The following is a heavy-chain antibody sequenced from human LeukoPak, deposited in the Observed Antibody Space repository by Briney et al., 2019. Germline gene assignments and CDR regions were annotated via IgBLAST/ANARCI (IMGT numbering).Heavy chain of an antibody. D-gene: IGHD2-15*01. J-gene: IGHJ4*02. Sequence: QPGGSLRLSCEASGFTDSTIFMGWVRPALGKGLEWVSIIHIGVTTYYADSVKGRFTISRDSITNTLYLRMSGLRDDDTAVYYCARERGSDWGQGTLVTVSS. CDR1: GFTDSTIF. V-gene: IGHV3-53*01. CDR2: IHIGVTT. CDR3: ARERGSD.